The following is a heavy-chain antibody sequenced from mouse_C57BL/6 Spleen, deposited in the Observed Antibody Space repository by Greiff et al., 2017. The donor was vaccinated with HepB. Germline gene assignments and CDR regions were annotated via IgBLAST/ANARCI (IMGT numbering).Heavy chain of an antibody. V-gene: IGHV1-80*01. CDR2: IYPGDGDT. CDR1: GYAFSSYW. CDR3: AALFITTVVAPRYFDV. J-gene: IGHJ1*03. Sequence: QVHVKQSGAELVKPGASVKISCKASGYAFSSYWMNWVKQRPGKGLEWIGQIYPGDGDTNYNGKFKGKATLTADKSSSTAYMQLSSLTSEDSAVYFCAALFITTVVAPRYFDVWGTGTTVTVSS. D-gene: IGHD1-1*01.